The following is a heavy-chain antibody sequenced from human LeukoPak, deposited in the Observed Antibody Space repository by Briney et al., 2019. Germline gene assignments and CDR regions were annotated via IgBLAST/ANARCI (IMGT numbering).Heavy chain of an antibody. J-gene: IGHJ4*02. CDR1: GFSFSSYS. V-gene: IGHV3-21*01. Sequence: GGSLRLSCAASGFSFSSYSMSWVRKAPGKGLEWVSCISRSSSDIYHAASVKGRFTISRDNAKNSLYLQMNSLRAEDTAVYYCARDLPAAVDWGQGTLVTVSS. D-gene: IGHD2-2*01. CDR3: ARDLPAAVD. CDR2: ISRSSSDI.